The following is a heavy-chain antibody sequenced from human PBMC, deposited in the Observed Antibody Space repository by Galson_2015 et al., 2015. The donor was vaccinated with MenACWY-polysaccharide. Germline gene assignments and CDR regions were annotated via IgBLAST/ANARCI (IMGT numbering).Heavy chain of an antibody. Sequence: QSGAEVKKPGSSVRVSCKASGGTFDDHAITWLRQAPGQGLEWVGRIIPLLGKPNYAQKIQDRVTIIADKSTSTVYMELSSLRSEDTAVYYCTRVDCSGRTCYFAYWGQGTLVTVSS. CDR1: GGTFDDHA. CDR2: IIPLLGKP. D-gene: IGHD2-15*01. V-gene: IGHV1-69*04. CDR3: TRVDCSGRTCYFAY. J-gene: IGHJ4*02.